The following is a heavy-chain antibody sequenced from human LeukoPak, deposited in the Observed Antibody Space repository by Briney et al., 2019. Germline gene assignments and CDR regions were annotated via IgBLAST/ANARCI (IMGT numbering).Heavy chain of an antibody. CDR2: SYHRGST. Sequence: SETLSLTCTVSGVSINNYCWGWIRQSPGKGPEWIGWSYHRGSTSYNPSLKSRVAISVDTSKNQFSLKLSSVTAADTAVYYCARDRELGYWGQETLVIVSS. CDR1: GVSINNYC. J-gene: IGHJ4*02. V-gene: IGHV4-59*01. CDR3: ARDRELGY.